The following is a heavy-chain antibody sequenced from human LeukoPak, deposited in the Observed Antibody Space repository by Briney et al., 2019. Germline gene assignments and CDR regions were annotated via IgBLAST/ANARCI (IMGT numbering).Heavy chain of an antibody. D-gene: IGHD6-13*01. CDR3: ARRTSSWSFDY. CDR2: INHSGST. Sequence: SETLSLTCAVYGGSFSDFYWSWIRQPPGKELEWIGEINHSGSTNYRSSLKSRVTMSVDTSKNQFSLKVSSVTAADTAFYYCARRTSSWSFDYWGQGTLVTVSS. CDR1: GGSFSDFY. J-gene: IGHJ4*02. V-gene: IGHV4-34*10.